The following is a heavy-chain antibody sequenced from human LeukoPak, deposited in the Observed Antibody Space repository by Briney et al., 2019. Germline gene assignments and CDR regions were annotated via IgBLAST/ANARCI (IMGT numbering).Heavy chain of an antibody. CDR2: ISAYNGNT. J-gene: IGHJ6*02. CDR1: GYTFTSYG. D-gene: IGHD2-8*01. CDR3: ARDLFSIALMGRYYYYGMDV. Sequence: ASVKVSCKASGYTFTSYGISWVRQAPGQGLEWMGWISAYNGNTNYAQKLQGRVTMTTDTSTSTAYMELRSLRSDDTAVYYCARDLFSIALMGRYYYYGMDVWGQGTTVTVSS. V-gene: IGHV1-18*01.